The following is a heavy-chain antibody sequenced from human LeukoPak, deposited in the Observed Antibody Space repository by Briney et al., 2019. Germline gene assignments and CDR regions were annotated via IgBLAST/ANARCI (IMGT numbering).Heavy chain of an antibody. CDR1: GFTVSSNY. Sequence: GGSLRLSCAASGFTVSSNYMSWVRQAPGKGLEWVSSISSSNSYIYYADLVKGRFTISRDNAKNSLYLQMNSLRAEDTAVYYCARGQRAVATALDYWGQGTLVTVSS. CDR2: ISSSNSYI. CDR3: ARGQRAVATALDY. D-gene: IGHD5-12*01. J-gene: IGHJ4*02. V-gene: IGHV3-21*01.